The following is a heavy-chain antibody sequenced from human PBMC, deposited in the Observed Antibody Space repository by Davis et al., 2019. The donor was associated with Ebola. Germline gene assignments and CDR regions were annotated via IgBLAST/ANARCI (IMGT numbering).Heavy chain of an antibody. D-gene: IGHD6-13*01. CDR3: AHRGGSSSWFLLDY. V-gene: IGHV2-70*12. CDR1: GFSLSTSGVG. CDR2: IDWDDDK. Sequence: SGPTLVKPTQTLTLTCTFSGFSLSTSGVGVGWIRQPPGKALEWLARIDWDDDKYYSTSLKTRLTISKDTSKNQVVLTMTNMDPVDTATYYCAHRGGSSSWFLLDYWGQGTLVTVSS. J-gene: IGHJ4*02.